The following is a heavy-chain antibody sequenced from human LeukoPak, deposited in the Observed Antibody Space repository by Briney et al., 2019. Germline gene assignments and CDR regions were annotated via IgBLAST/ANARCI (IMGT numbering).Heavy chain of an antibody. V-gene: IGHV4-59*08. CDR2: SHYSGTT. CDR1: GGSISSYY. D-gene: IGHD2-2*01. CDR3: ARPLCSNISCYPPGYYYMDV. Sequence: NPSETLSLTCTVSGGSISSYYWSWIRQPPGKGLEWIGYSHYSGTTYYNPSLKSRVTISVDTSKNQFSLKLSSVTAADTAVYYSARPLCSNISCYPPGYYYMDVWGKGTTVTVSS. J-gene: IGHJ6*03.